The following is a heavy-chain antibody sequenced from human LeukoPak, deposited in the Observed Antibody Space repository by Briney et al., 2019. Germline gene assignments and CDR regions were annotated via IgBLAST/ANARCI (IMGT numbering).Heavy chain of an antibody. CDR3: ARGYCSRTRCQYYLEY. CDR1: GYTFTNYA. Sequence: ASVKVSCKASGYTFTNYAMHWVRQAPGQRLEWMGWINAGDGNTQFSQNFQGRVTLTRDTSASTVYMELSSLRSEDTAVYYCARGYCSRTRCQYYLEYWGQGTLVTVSS. D-gene: IGHD2-2*01. V-gene: IGHV1-3*01. J-gene: IGHJ4*02. CDR2: INAGDGNT.